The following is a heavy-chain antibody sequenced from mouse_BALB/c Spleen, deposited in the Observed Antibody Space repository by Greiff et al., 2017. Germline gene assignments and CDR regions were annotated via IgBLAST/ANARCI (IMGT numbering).Heavy chain of an antibody. J-gene: IGHJ2*01. D-gene: IGHD1-1*01. CDR2: ISSGSSTI. CDR3: ARKGYGSSYEIDY. CDR1: GFTFSSFG. Sequence: EVHLVESGGGLVQPGGSRKLSCAASGFTFSSFGMHWVRQAPEKGLEWVAYISSGSSTIYYADTVKGRFTISRDNPKNTLFLQMTSLRSEDTAMYYCARKGYGSSYEIDYWGQGTTLTVSS. V-gene: IGHV5-17*02.